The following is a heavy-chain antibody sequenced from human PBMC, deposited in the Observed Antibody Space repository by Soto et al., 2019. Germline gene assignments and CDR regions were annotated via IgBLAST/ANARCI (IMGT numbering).Heavy chain of an antibody. CDR3: ARDAGKQMDDRPSDPFDI. CDR1: GYTFTSYG. J-gene: IGHJ3*02. D-gene: IGHD6-13*01. Sequence: ASVKVSCKASGYTFTSYGISWVRQAPGQGLEWMGWISAYNGNTNYAQKLQGRVTMTTDTSTSTAYMELRSLRSDDTAVYYCARDAGKQMDDRPSDPFDIWGQGTMVPV. CDR2: ISAYNGNT. V-gene: IGHV1-18*01.